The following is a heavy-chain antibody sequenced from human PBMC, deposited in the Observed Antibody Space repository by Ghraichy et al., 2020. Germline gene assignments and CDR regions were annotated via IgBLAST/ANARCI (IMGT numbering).Heavy chain of an antibody. CDR1: GFTFSRYG. Sequence: GGSLRLSCAASGFTFSRYGMPWVRQAPGKGLEWVAVISYDGNSKYSPDYRFTISRDNSKNTLYLQMNSLRAEDTAVYYCAKERDTSGYYSFRGDYYGVDVWGQGTTVTVSS. V-gene: IGHV3-30*18. D-gene: IGHD3-22*01. CDR3: AKERDTSGYYSFRGDYYGVDV. J-gene: IGHJ6*02. CDR2: ISYDGNSK.